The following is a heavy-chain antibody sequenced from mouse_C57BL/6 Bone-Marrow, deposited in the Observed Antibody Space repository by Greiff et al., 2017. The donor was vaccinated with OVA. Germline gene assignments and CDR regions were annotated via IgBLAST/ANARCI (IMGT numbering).Heavy chain of an antibody. CDR1: GFNIKDYY. Sequence: EVQLQQSGAELVKPGASVKLSCTASGFNIKDYYMHWVKQRTEQGLEWIGRIDPEDGETKYAPKFQGKATITADTSSNTAYLQLSSLTSEDTAVYYCARLRGEYYFDYWGQGTTLTVSS. D-gene: IGHD1-1*01. CDR3: ARLRGEYYFDY. V-gene: IGHV14-2*01. J-gene: IGHJ2*01. CDR2: IDPEDGET.